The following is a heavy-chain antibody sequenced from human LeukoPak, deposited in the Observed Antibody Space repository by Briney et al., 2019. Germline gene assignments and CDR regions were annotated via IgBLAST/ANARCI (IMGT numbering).Heavy chain of an antibody. J-gene: IGHJ5*02. Sequence: SETLSLTCTVSGGSLSSYYWSWLRQPPGKGLEWIGYIYYSGSTNYNPSLKSRVTISVDTSKNQFSLKLSSVTAADTAVYYCASAGRGYSGYAFTWGQGTLVTVSS. D-gene: IGHD5-12*01. CDR2: IYYSGST. V-gene: IGHV4-59*01. CDR3: ASAGRGYSGYAFT. CDR1: GGSLSSYY.